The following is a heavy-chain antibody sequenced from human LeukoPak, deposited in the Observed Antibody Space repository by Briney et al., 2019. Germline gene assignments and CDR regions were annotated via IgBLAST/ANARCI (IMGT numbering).Heavy chain of an antibody. V-gene: IGHV4-34*01. CDR2: INHSGST. J-gene: IGHJ5*02. Sequence: SETLSLTCAVYGGSFSGYYWSWIRQPPGKGLEWIGEINHSGSTNYNPSLKSRVTISVDTSKNQFSLKLSSVTAADTAVYYCARIYCSSTSCYKEGGDNWFDPWGQGTLVTVSS. CDR1: GGSFSGYY. D-gene: IGHD2-2*02. CDR3: ARIYCSSTSCYKEGGDNWFDP.